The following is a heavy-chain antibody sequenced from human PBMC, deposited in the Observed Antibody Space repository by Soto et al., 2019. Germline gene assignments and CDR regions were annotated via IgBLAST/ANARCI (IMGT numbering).Heavy chain of an antibody. CDR3: ATSTYYYGSGGYYNLKPFDY. J-gene: IGHJ4*02. CDR2: ISSSSSYI. Sequence: EVQLVESGGGLVKPGGSLRLSCAASGFTFSSYSMNWVRQAPGKGLEWVSSISSSSSYIYYADSLKGRFTISRDNAKNSLYLQVNSLRAEDTAVYYCATSTYYYGSGGYYNLKPFDYWGQGTLVTVSS. D-gene: IGHD3-10*01. V-gene: IGHV3-21*01. CDR1: GFTFSSYS.